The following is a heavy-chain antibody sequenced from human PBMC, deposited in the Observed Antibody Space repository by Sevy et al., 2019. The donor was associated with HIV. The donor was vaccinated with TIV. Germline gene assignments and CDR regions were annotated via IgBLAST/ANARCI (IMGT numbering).Heavy chain of an antibody. CDR3: VRDYGHLRLYGMDV. J-gene: IGHJ6*02. V-gene: IGHV3-11*04. CDR1: GFTFGDYY. D-gene: IGHD3-10*01. Sequence: GGSLRLSCAASGFTFGDYYMSWVRQAPGQGLEWIAYISRTGSTVYYGDSVKGRFTITRDNAERSLCLQMNSLRVGDTAVYFCVRDYGHLRLYGMDVWGPGTTVTVSS. CDR2: ISRTGSTV.